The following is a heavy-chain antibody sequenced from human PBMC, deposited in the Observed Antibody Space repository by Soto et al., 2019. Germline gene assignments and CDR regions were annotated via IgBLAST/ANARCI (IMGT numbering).Heavy chain of an antibody. Sequence: RGSLRLSCAASGFTFSSYAMHWVRQAPGKGLEWVAVISYDGSNKYYADSVKGRFTISRDNSKNTLYLQMNSLRAEDTAVYYCARSGVVVILDFWGQRTLVTVSS. D-gene: IGHD3-22*01. V-gene: IGHV3-30-3*01. CDR3: ARSGVVVILDF. J-gene: IGHJ4*02. CDR2: ISYDGSNK. CDR1: GFTFSSYA.